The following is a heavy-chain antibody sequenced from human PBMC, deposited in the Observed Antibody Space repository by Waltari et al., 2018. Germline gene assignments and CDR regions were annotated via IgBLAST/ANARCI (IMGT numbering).Heavy chain of an antibody. V-gene: IGHV4-4*02. CDR2: VDRSGRT. CDR1: GDSMIRNYC. CDR3: ARDRGRGLYLDS. Sequence: QLQLQESGPGLVKPSGTLSLTCVVSGDSMIRNYCWSWVRQSPGKGLEWIGQVDRSGRTNYNPSFASRVIMSLDTSINHFSLNMVSATAADTAVYYCARDRGRGLYLDSWGRGTLVSVSP. J-gene: IGHJ4*02. D-gene: IGHD2-15*01.